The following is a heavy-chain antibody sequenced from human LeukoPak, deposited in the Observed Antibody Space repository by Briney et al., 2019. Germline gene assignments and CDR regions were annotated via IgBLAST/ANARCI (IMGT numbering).Heavy chain of an antibody. J-gene: IGHJ6*02. CDR3: ASSTGYLSGMDV. D-gene: IGHD2-15*01. CDR2: IYHSGST. Sequence: SETLSLTCAVSGGSISSGGYSWSWIRQPPGKGLEWIGYIYHSGSTYYNPSLKSRVTISVDRSKNQFSLKLSSVTAADTAVYYCASSTGYLSGMDVWGQGTTVTVSS. V-gene: IGHV4-30-2*01. CDR1: GGSISSGGYS.